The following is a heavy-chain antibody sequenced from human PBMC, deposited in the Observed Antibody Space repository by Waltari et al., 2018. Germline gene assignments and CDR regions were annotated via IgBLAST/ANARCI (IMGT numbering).Heavy chain of an antibody. Sequence: EVQLVESGGGLVQPGGSLRLSCAASGFTFRRYAIRSVREVPGKGLEWVSAIRGSGGSTYYADSVKGRFTISRDNSKNTLYLQMNSLRAEDTAVYYCAKDHKDGYNYGDFDYWGQGTLVTVSS. D-gene: IGHD5-12*01. CDR2: IRGSGGST. CDR1: GFTFRRYA. J-gene: IGHJ4*02. V-gene: IGHV3-23*04. CDR3: AKDHKDGYNYGDFDY.